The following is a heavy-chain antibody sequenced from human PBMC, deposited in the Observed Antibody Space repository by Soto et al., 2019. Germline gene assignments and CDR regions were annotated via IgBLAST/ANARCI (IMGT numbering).Heavy chain of an antibody. CDR3: ARDQSWLGSSDGMDV. J-gene: IGHJ6*02. CDR2: IGTAGDT. Sequence: GGSLRLSCAASGFPFSSYDMHWVRQATGKGLEWVSAIGTAGDTYYPGSVKGRFTISRENAKNSLYLQMNSLRAEDTAVYYCARDQSWLGSSDGMDVWGQGTTVTVSS. CDR1: GFPFSSYD. V-gene: IGHV3-13*01. D-gene: IGHD6-13*01.